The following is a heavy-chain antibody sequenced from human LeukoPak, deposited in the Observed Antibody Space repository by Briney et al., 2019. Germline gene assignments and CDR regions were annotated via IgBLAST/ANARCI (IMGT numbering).Heavy chain of an antibody. D-gene: IGHD6-6*01. CDR1: GFTFSSYW. Sequence: AGGSLRLSCAASGFTFSSYWMNWVRQAPGKGLEWVGRIKSKTDGGTTDYAAPVKGRFTISRDDSKNTLYLQMNSLKTEDTAVYYCRLEYYYYGMDVWGQGTTVTVS. V-gene: IGHV3-15*07. CDR3: RLEYYYYGMDV. CDR2: IKSKTDGGTT. J-gene: IGHJ6*02.